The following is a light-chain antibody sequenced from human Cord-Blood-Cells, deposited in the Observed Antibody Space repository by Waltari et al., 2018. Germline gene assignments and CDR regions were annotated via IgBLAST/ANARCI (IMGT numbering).Light chain of an antibody. V-gene: IGKV4-1*01. J-gene: IGKJ2*01. Sequence: DIVMTQSPDSLAVSLGERATINCKSSQSVLYSSNNKNYLAWYQQKPGQPPKLLIYWASTLESEVPDRFSGSGSGTDFTLTISSLQAEDVAVYYCQQYYSTPYTFGQGTKLEIK. CDR1: QSVLYSSNNKNY. CDR2: WAS. CDR3: QQYYSTPYT.